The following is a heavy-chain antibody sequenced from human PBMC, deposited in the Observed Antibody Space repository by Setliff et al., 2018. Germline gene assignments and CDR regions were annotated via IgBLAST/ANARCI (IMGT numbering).Heavy chain of an antibody. J-gene: IGHJ3*02. V-gene: IGHV4-34*01. CDR2: INHYGST. Sequence: LSLTCAVYDGSFSDYYWSRIRQPPGKGLEWIGEINHYGSTSYKSSLKSRVTISVDTSKTQFSLKLSSVTAADTAVYYCARRWNSGPYGSGIHDGFDMWGQGTMVTVSS. D-gene: IGHD3-10*01. CDR3: ARRWNSGPYGSGIHDGFDM. CDR1: DGSFSDYY.